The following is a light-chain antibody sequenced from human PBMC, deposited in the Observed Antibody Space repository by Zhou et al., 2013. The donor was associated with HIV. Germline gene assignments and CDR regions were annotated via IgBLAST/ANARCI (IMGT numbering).Light chain of an antibody. J-gene: IGKJ5*01. CDR3: QQSYSSSPA. CDR1: QSISSY. CDR2: GSS. V-gene: IGKV1-39*01. Sequence: DIQMTQSPSSLSASLGDRVSITCRASQSISSYLNWYQHKPGKAPKLLIYGSSTLQSGVPSRFSGSGSGTEFTLSISNLQPEDSATYYCQQSYSSSPAFGQGTRLEI.